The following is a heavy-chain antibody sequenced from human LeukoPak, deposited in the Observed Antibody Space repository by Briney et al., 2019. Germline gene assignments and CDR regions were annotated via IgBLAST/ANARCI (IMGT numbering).Heavy chain of an antibody. CDR1: GFTFSSYS. CDR2: ISTSSRMK. Sequence: GGSLRLSCAASGFTFSSYSVSWVRQAPGKGGEWSSYISTSSRMKYYADSVKGRFTISRDSAGSSLLLQMSSLRAEDTAVYYCARDERGKGAFDIWGQGTMVTVSS. CDR3: ARDERGKGAFDI. J-gene: IGHJ3*02. V-gene: IGHV3-48*01.